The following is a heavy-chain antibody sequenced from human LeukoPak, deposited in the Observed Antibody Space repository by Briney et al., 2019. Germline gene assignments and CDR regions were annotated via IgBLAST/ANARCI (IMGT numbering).Heavy chain of an antibody. D-gene: IGHD4-17*01. CDR1: GFTFSSYA. Sequence: GGSLRLSCAASGFTFSSYAMSWVRQAPGKGLEWVSAISGSGGSTYYADSVKGRFTISRDNSKNTLYLQMNSLRVEDTALYYCARNGYGDYSPIFGGQGTLVTVSS. J-gene: IGHJ4*02. CDR3: ARNGYGDYSPIF. CDR2: ISGSGGST. V-gene: IGHV3-23*01.